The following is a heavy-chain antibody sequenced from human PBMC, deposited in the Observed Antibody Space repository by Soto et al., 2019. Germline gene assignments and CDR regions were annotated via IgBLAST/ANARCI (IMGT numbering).Heavy chain of an antibody. J-gene: IGHJ4*02. CDR3: ARVNVVVVAATREYYFDY. Sequence: ASVKVSCKASGYTSTGYYMNWVRQAPGQGLEWMGWINPNSGGTNYAQKFQGRVTMTRDTSISTAYMELSRLRSDDTAVYYCARVNVVVVAATREYYFDYWGQGTLVTVSS. CDR2: INPNSGGT. V-gene: IGHV1-2*02. D-gene: IGHD2-15*01. CDR1: GYTSTGYY.